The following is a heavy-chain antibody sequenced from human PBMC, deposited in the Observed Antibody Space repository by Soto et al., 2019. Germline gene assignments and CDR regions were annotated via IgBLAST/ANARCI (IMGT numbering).Heavy chain of an antibody. D-gene: IGHD1-1*01. CDR3: ARRPTGTAS. J-gene: IGHJ5*02. Sequence: AQMLESGGGSVQPGGSLRLSCAASGFTFSTYAVAWVRQSPGKGLEWVSSISASGGDTWYADSVKGPFTISRDNSKNTLYLQMNRLRVEDTAVYYCARRPTGTASWGQGTLVTVSS. CDR2: ISASGGDT. CDR1: GFTFSTYA. V-gene: IGHV3-23*01.